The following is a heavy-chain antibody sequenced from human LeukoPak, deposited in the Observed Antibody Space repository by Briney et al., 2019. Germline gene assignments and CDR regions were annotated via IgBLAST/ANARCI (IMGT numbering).Heavy chain of an antibody. V-gene: IGHV1-69*13. Sequence: SVKVSCKASGGTFSSYAISWVRQAPGQGLEWMGGIIPIFGTANYAQKFQGRVTITADESTSTAYMELSSLRSEDTAVYYCASSSGSYSDAFDIWGQGTMATVSS. CDR1: GGTFSSYA. CDR3: ASSSGSYSDAFDI. D-gene: IGHD1-26*01. CDR2: IIPIFGTA. J-gene: IGHJ3*02.